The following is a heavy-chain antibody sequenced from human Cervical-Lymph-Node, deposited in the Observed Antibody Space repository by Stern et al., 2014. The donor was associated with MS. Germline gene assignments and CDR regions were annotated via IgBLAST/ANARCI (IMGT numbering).Heavy chain of an antibody. D-gene: IGHD1-26*01. CDR1: GLTFNNYA. V-gene: IGHV3-9*01. CDR2: INWNGDIV. J-gene: IGHJ5*02. CDR3: VRGVGATRGWFDT. Sequence: EVQLEESGGGLVQPGRSLRLSCAASGLTFNNYAMHWVRQVPGKGLEWVSGINWNGDIVAYADSVKARFTISRDNFKNSLYLQMDTLRPEDTALYYCVRGVGATRGWFDTWGQGTLVTVSS.